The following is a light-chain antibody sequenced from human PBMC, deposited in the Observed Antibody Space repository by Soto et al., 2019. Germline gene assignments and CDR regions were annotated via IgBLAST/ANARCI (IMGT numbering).Light chain of an antibody. Sequence: QSALTQPPSASGSPGQSVTISCTGTSGDVGGYNYVSWYQQHPGKAPKLMIFEVSKLPSGVPDRFSGSKSGNTASLTVSGLQADDEADYYCSSYAGSNNLVFGGGTKLTVL. V-gene: IGLV2-8*01. J-gene: IGLJ2*01. CDR2: EVS. CDR1: SGDVGGYNY. CDR3: SSYAGSNNLV.